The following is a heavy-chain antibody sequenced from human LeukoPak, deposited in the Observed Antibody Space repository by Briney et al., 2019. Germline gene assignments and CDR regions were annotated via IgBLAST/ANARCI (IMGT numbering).Heavy chain of an antibody. Sequence: GGSLRLSCAASGFTFSSYSMNWVRQAPGKGLEWVSSISSSSGYIYYADSVKGRFTISRDNAKNSLYLQMNSLRAEDTAVYYCARGSGSYSFNLLGFDPWGQGTLVTVSS. CDR3: ARGSGSYSFNLLGFDP. V-gene: IGHV3-21*01. CDR1: GFTFSSYS. CDR2: ISSSSGYI. J-gene: IGHJ5*02. D-gene: IGHD1-26*01.